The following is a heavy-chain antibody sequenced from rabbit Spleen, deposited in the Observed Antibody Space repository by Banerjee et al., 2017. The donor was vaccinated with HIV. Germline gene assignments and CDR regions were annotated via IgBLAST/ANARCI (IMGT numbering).Heavy chain of an antibody. CDR3: ARDSGTSFSTYGMDL. J-gene: IGHJ6*01. Sequence: QEQLVESEGGLVKPEGSLTLTCTASGFSFNNNYYMCWVRQAPGKGLEWIACIYGGDGSSTAYASWAKGRFTISKTSSTTVTLQMTSLTAADTATYFCARDSGTSFSTYGMDLWGPGTLVTVS. V-gene: IGHV1S45*01. CDR1: GFSFNNNYY. CDR2: IYGGDGSST. D-gene: IGHD8-1*01.